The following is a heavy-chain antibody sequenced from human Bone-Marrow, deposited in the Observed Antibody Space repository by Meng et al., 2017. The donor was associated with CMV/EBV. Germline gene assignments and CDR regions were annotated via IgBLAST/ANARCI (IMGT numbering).Heavy chain of an antibody. CDR1: GYTFTGYY. D-gene: IGHD2-2*02. J-gene: IGHJ6*02. CDR3: ARGFVVAPPSINSEIVPGYGLDV. V-gene: IGHV1-2*02. CDR2: INPNSGGT. Sequence: ASVKVSCKASGYTFTGYYMHWVRQAPGQGLEWMGWINPNSGGTNYAQKFQGRVTMTRDTSISTAYMELSRLRSDDTAVYYCARGFVVAPPSINSEIVPGYGLDVWGQGTTVTVSS.